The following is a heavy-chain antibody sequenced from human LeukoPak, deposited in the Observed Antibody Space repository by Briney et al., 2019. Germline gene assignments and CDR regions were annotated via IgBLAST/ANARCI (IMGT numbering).Heavy chain of an antibody. CDR1: GYSINSGFY. D-gene: IGHD3-9*01. J-gene: IGHJ6*04. CDR2: MYHSGSI. Sequence: SETLSLTCGVSGYSINSGFYWGWIRQPPGKGLEWIGSMYHSGSIYYNRSLKSRVTISADTSNNHLSLKLSSVTAADTAVYYCVRHPDPYYDIFLVWGKGTTVTVSS. V-gene: IGHV4-38-2*01. CDR3: VRHPDPYYDIFLV.